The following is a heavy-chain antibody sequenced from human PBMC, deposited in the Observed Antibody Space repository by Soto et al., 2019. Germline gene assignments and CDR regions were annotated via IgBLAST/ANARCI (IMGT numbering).Heavy chain of an antibody. Sequence: SETLSVTCTVSGGSISSGYCYWSWIRQPPGKGLEWIGYIYYSGSTYYNPSLKSRVTISVDTSKNQFSLKLSSVTAADTAMYYCARTESGYSYGFADVWGQGTTVTVS. CDR2: IYYSGST. D-gene: IGHD5-18*01. CDR3: ARTESGYSYGFADV. J-gene: IGHJ6*02. CDR1: GGSISSGYCY. V-gene: IGHV4-30-4*01.